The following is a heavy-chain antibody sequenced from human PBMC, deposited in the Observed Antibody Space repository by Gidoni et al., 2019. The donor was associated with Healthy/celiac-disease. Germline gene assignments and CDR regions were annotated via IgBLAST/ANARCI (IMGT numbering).Heavy chain of an antibody. Sequence: EVQLVESGGGLVQPGGSLRLSCDASGFTFSSYDMHWVRQATGKGLEWVSAIGTAGDTYYPGSVKGRFTISRENAKNSLYLQMNSLRAGDTAVYYCARVPGYSGSYSGHWYFDLWGRGTLVTVSS. CDR2: IGTAGDT. CDR1: GFTFSSYD. D-gene: IGHD1-26*01. CDR3: ARVPGYSGSYSGHWYFDL. J-gene: IGHJ2*01. V-gene: IGHV3-13*01.